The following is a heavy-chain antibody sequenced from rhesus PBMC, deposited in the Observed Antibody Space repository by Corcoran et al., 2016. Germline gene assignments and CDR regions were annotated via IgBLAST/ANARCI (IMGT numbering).Heavy chain of an antibody. V-gene: IGHV4-165*02. CDR2: IGGSSGST. Sequence: QVQLQESGPGLVKPSETLSLTCAFSGGSISGYYWNWIRQSPGKGLEWIGYIGGSSGSTADNPALRSRCTIAKETAKNAVSLKLSSVTAADTAGYYCARSLYYDSGYYTGLTDYWGQGVLVTVSS. CDR1: GGSISGYY. CDR3: ARSLYYDSGYYTGLTDY. J-gene: IGHJ4*01. D-gene: IGHD3-28*01.